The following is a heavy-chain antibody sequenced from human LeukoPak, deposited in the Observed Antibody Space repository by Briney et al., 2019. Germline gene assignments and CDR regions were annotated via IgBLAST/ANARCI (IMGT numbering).Heavy chain of an antibody. V-gene: IGHV4-59*11. Sequence: PSETLSLTCTVSGGSISSHYWSWIRQPPGKGLEWIGYIYYSGSTNYNPSLKSRVTISVDTSKNQFSLKLGSVTAADTAVYYCARKLGLYFDYWGQGTLVTVSS. CDR3: ARKLGLYFDY. CDR2: IYYSGST. CDR1: GGSISSHY. D-gene: IGHD1-7*01. J-gene: IGHJ4*02.